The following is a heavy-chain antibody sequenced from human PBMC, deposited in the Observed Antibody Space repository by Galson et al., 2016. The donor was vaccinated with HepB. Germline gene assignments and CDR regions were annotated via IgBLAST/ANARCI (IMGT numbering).Heavy chain of an antibody. CDR2: LYKTGNT. CDR3: ARGVTGTPYFDF. Sequence: ETLSLTCNVSGGSISSFFWRWVRQPPGKGLEWIGYLYKTGNTNYSPSLKSRVTVSVDTSKNQFSLELRSMTAADTAIYYCARGVTGTPYFDFWGQGALVTVSS. D-gene: IGHD2-21*02. V-gene: IGHV4-59*01. J-gene: IGHJ4*02. CDR1: GGSISSFF.